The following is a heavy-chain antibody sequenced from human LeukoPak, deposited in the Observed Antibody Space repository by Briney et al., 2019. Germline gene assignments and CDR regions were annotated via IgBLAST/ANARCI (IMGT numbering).Heavy chain of an antibody. J-gene: IGHJ4*02. V-gene: IGHV3-23*01. CDR1: GFTFSSYA. CDR3: AKGRLLWFGELPDY. D-gene: IGHD3-10*01. Sequence: PGGSLRLSCAASGFTFSSYAMSWVRQAPGKGLEWVSAISGGGGSTYYADSVKGRFTISRDNSKNTLYLQMNSLRAEDTAVYYCAKGRLLWFGELPDYWGQGTLATVSS. CDR2: ISGGGGST.